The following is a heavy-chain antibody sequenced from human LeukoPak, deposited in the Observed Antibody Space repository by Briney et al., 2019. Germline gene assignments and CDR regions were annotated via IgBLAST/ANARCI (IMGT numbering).Heavy chain of an antibody. CDR3: ARARPDEFLADY. V-gene: IGHV3-72*01. CDR1: GFTFSDHY. Sequence: GGSLRLSCAASGFTFSDHYMDWVRQAPGKGLEWVGRTRNKANSYTTEYAASVKGRFTISRDDSKNSLYLQMNSLKTEDTAVYYCARARPDEFLADYWGQGTLVTVSS. D-gene: IGHD1-14*01. CDR2: TRNKANSYTT. J-gene: IGHJ4*02.